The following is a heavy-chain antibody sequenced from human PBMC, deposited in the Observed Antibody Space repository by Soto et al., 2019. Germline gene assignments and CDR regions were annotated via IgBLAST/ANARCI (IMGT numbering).Heavy chain of an antibody. CDR3: AIAGYYDSSGFYYDC. J-gene: IGHJ4*02. CDR2: INPSGGST. Sequence: ASVKVSCKASGYIFTNHYIHWVRQAPGQGLEWMGIINPSGGSTNYLQKFQGRITMTRDTSTSTVYMELSSLRSEDTAVYFCAIAGYYDSSGFYYDCWGQGSLVTVSS. V-gene: IGHV1-46*01. D-gene: IGHD3-22*01. CDR1: GYIFTNHY.